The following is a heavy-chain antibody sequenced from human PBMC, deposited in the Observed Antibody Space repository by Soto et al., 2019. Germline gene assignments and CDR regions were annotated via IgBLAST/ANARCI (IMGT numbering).Heavy chain of an antibody. Sequence: GGSLRLSCAASGFTFDDYSMHWVRQLPGKGLEWVCLISCYGRSTHYEDSVRGRFTISRDDSKNSLYLQMNGLKNEDTALYYCAKVRLRYHFFDPEVWGKGTTVIVSS. J-gene: IGHJ6*04. D-gene: IGHD4-17*01. CDR1: GFTFDDYS. CDR2: ISCYGRST. CDR3: AKVRLRYHFFDPEV. V-gene: IGHV3-43*01.